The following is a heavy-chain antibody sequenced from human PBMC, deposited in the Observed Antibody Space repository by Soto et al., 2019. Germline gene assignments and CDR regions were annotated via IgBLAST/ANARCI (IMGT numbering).Heavy chain of an antibody. D-gene: IGHD2-2*01. CDR1: GFTFSSYS. J-gene: IGHJ5*02. CDR2: ISSSSSYI. V-gene: IGHV3-21*01. Sequence: PGGSLRLSCAASGFTFSSYSMNWVRQAPGKGLEWVSSISSSSSYIYYADSVKGRFTISRDNAKNSLYLQMNSLRAEDTAVYYCARDRFGASGDIVVVPAAMPVRWFDPCGQGTLVTVSS. CDR3: ARDRFGASGDIVVVPAAMPVRWFDP.